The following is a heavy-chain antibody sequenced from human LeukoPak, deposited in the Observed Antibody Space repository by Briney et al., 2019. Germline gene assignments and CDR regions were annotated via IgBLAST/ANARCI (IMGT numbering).Heavy chain of an antibody. V-gene: IGHV3-74*01. CDR3: ARDASPEDFDL. CDR1: GFTFSNYW. CDR2: ITNDGSAK. Sequence: GGSLRLSCAVSGFTFSNYWMHWVRQGPGKGLAWVSRITNDGSAKGYADSVKGRFTISRDNAKNTLYLHMDRLSPEDTAVYYCARDASPEDFDLWGRGTLVTVSS. J-gene: IGHJ2*01.